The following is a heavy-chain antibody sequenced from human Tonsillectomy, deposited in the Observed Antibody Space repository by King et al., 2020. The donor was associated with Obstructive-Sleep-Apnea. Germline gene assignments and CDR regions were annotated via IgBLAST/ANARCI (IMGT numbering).Heavy chain of an antibody. CDR2: ITWNSESL. CDR1: GFTYEDYG. J-gene: IGHJ4*02. D-gene: IGHD6-13*01. Sequence: VQLVESGGGFVQPGRSLRLSCAASGFTYEDYGMHWVRQAPGKGLEWVSGITWNSESLGYADSVKGRFTISRDNAKNSLYLQMNSLRAEDTALYYCAKAPGAAPAPFDYWGRGTLVTVSS. CDR3: AKAPGAAPAPFDY. V-gene: IGHV3-9*01.